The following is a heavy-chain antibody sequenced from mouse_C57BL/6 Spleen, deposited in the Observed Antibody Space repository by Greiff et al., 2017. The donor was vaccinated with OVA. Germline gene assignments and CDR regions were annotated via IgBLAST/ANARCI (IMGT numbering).Heavy chain of an antibody. CDR3: ARRSTGAYAMDY. D-gene: IGHD4-1*02. Sequence: EVKLMESGPELVKPGASVKISCKASGYSFTDYNMNWVKQSNGKSLEWIGVINPNYGTTSYNQKFKGKATLTVDQSSSTAYMQLNSLTSEDSAVYYCARRSTGAYAMDYWGQGTSVTVSS. V-gene: IGHV1-39*01. CDR1: GYSFTDYN. CDR2: INPNYGTT. J-gene: IGHJ4*01.